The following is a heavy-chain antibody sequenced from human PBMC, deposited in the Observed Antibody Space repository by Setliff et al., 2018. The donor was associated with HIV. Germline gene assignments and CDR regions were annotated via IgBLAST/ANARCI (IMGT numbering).Heavy chain of an antibody. CDR1: GDSINSGNYY. D-gene: IGHD3-22*01. CDR3: AISAYYYDSSGYKGGNWFDP. CDR2: IQTSGRT. Sequence: SETLSLTCTVSGDSINSGNYYWSWIRQPAGKGLEWIGRIQTSGRTNNNPSLKSRVTILVDPSKNQFSLKLSSVTAADTAVYYCAISAYYYDSSGYKGGNWFDPWGQGTLVTVSS. V-gene: IGHV4-61*02. J-gene: IGHJ5*02.